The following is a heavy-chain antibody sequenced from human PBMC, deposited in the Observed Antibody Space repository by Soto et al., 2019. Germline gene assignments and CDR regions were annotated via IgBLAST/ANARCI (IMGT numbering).Heavy chain of an antibody. CDR2: INSDGSST. J-gene: IGHJ4*02. V-gene: IGHV3-74*01. Sequence: GGSLRLSCAASGFTFSSYWMHWVRQAPGKGLVWVSRINSDGSSTSYADSVKGRFTISRDNAKNTLYLQMNSLRAEDTAVYYCARVVDTAMVDYWGQGTLVTVSS. CDR1: GFTFSSYW. CDR3: ARVVDTAMVDY. D-gene: IGHD5-18*01.